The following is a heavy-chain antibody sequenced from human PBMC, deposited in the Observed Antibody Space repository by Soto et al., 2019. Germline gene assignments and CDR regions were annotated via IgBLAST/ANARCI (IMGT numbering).Heavy chain of an antibody. CDR3: ARDSYPSGRKAGLVS. J-gene: IGHJ5*01. D-gene: IGHD6-25*01. V-gene: IGHV4-59*01. CDR2: IHYGGST. Sequence: SETLSLTCTVSNASTSSYSWSWIRQPPGKGLEWIGNIHYGGSTNYNPSLKRRLTILVDTSNNQLSLTLSSLPAPDTAVYYPARDSYPSGRKAGLVSWGPGTLVTVST. CDR1: NASTSSYS.